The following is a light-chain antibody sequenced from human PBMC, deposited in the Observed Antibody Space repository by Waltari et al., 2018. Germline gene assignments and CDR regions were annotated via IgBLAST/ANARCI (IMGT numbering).Light chain of an antibody. CDR3: NSYTGSSSWV. V-gene: IGLV2-14*01. CDR1: SRDVGFYNY. J-gene: IGLJ3*02. Sequence: QSALTQPTSVSGSPGQSITISCTGTSRDVGFYNYVSWYQQYPGKVPQLLIYDVRDRPSGFSSRVSGSKSGNTASLTISGLQADDEADYYCNSYTGSSSWVFGGGTKLTVL. CDR2: DVR.